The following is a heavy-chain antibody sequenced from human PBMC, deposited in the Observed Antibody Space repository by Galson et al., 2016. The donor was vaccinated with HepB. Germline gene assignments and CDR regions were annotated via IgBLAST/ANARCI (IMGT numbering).Heavy chain of an antibody. Sequence: SLRLSCAGSGFTFSRYGMTWVRQAPGKGLEVVSSISRSGDSTDYADSVKGRFTISRDNSKNTLSRQMNSLTADDTAIYYCVQGSTAPAVWGKGTTVTVSS. CDR2: ISRSGDST. V-gene: IGHV3-23*01. D-gene: IGHD2-2*01. J-gene: IGHJ6*04. CDR1: GFTFSRYG. CDR3: VQGSTAPAV.